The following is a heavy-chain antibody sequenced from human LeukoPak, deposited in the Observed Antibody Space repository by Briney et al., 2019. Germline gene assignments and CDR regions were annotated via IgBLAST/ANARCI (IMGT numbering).Heavy chain of an antibody. CDR1: GYTLTELS. D-gene: IGHD3-22*01. CDR3: VTDNSYGSSGSYYTVDY. J-gene: IGHJ4*02. V-gene: IGHV1-24*01. Sequence: ASVKVSCKVSGYTLTELSMHWMRQAPGKGLDWMGGFDPEDGETFYAQKFQGRVTMTEETSTDTAYMELSSCGSEATGVYFCVTDNSYGSSGSYYTVDYWGQGTLVTVSS. CDR2: FDPEDGET.